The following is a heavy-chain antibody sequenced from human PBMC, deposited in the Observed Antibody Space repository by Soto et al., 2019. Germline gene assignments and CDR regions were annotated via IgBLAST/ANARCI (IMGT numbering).Heavy chain of an antibody. J-gene: IGHJ6*02. CDR3: AKSGYSSSWYNLYYYYGMDV. Sequence: GGSLRLSCAASGFTFSSYAMSWVRQAPGKGLEWVSVISGNGGSAHYADSVKGRFTISRDNSKNTLYLQMNSLRAGDTAVYYCAKSGYSSSWYNLYYYYGMDVWGQGTTVTVSS. CDR1: GFTFSSYA. CDR2: ISGNGGSA. V-gene: IGHV3-23*01. D-gene: IGHD6-13*01.